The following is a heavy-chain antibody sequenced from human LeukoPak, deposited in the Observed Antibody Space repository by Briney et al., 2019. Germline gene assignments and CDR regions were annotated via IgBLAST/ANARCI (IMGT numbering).Heavy chain of an antibody. V-gene: IGHV6-1*01. Sequence: SQTLSLTCAISGDSVSSNSAAWNWIRQSPSRGLEWLGRTYYRSKRYNDYAVSVKSRITINPDTSKNQFSLQLNSVTPEDTAVYYCARGKNPDDYSGYGRATMDVWGQGTTVTVSS. CDR2: TYYRSKRYN. D-gene: IGHD5-12*01. CDR3: ARGKNPDDYSGYGRATMDV. J-gene: IGHJ6*02. CDR1: GDSVSSNSAA.